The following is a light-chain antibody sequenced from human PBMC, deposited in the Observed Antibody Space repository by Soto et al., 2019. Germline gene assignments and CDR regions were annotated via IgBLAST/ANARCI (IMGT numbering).Light chain of an antibody. J-gene: IGKJ2*01. CDR2: GAS. CDR1: QGIANF. Sequence: DIPMTQSPSSLSASVGDRVTITCRASQGIANFLAWYQQKPGRVPKLLMHGASTLQSGVPSRFSGSGSGTDFTLTISSLQPEDVAIFYCQKYNSAPYTFGQGTKLEIK. CDR3: QKYNSAPYT. V-gene: IGKV1-27*01.